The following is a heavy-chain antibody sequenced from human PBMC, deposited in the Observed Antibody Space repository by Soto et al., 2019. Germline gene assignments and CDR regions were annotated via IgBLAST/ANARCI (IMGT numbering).Heavy chain of an antibody. CDR3: ARHGGYMSPPALFDY. CDR2: IYYSGST. D-gene: IGHD2-2*02. J-gene: IGHJ4*02. Sequence: SETLSLTCTVSGGSISSSSYYWGWIRQPPGKGLEWIGSIYYSGSTYYNPSLKSRVTISVDTSKNQFSLKRSSVTAADTAVYYCARHGGYMSPPALFDYWGQGTLVTVSS. V-gene: IGHV4-39*01. CDR1: GGSISSSSYY.